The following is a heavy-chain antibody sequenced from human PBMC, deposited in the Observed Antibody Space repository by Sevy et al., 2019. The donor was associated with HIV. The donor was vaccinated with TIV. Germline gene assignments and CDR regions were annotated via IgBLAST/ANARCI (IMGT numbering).Heavy chain of an antibody. D-gene: IGHD2-15*01. Sequence: GGSLRLSCAASGFTFSSCAMHWVRQAPGKGLEWVAVISYDGSNKYYADSVKGRFTISRDNSKNTLYLQMNSLRAEDTAVYYCARVYSRYCSGGSCYLFQHWGQGTLVTVSS. J-gene: IGHJ1*01. CDR1: GFTFSSCA. CDR3: ARVYSRYCSGGSCYLFQH. CDR2: ISYDGSNK. V-gene: IGHV3-30-3*01.